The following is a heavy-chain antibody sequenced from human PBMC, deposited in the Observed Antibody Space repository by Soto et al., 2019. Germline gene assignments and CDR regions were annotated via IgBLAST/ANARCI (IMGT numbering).Heavy chain of an antibody. D-gene: IGHD3-16*02. V-gene: IGHV4-34*01. J-gene: IGHJ4*02. CDR2: INHSGST. Sequence: PSETVSLTCAVYGGSFSGYYWSWIRQPPGKGLEWIGEINHSGSTNYNPSLKSRVTISVDTSKNQFSLKLSSVTAADTAVYYCAREVKYDYVWGSYRSHPFFDYWAREPWSPSPQ. CDR1: GGSFSGYY. CDR3: AREVKYDYVWGSYRSHPFFDY.